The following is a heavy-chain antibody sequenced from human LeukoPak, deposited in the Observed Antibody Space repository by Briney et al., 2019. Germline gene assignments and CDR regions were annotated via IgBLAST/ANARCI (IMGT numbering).Heavy chain of an antibody. CDR2: IYHSGST. CDR3: ARINWNPDY. CDR1: GYSISSGYH. J-gene: IGHJ4*02. Sequence: PSETLSLTCAVSGYSISSGYHWDWIRQPPGKGLEWIGSIYHSGSTYYNPSLKSRVTISVDTSKNQFSLKLSSVTAADTAVYYCARINWNPDYWGQGTLVTVSS. V-gene: IGHV4-38-2*01. D-gene: IGHD1-1*01.